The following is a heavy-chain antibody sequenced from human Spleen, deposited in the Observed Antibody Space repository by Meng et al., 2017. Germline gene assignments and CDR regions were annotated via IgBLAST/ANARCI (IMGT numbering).Heavy chain of an antibody. CDR3: ARTKEYYDSSFNL. CDR2: INPNSGGT. D-gene: IGHD3-22*01. Sequence: QVQLVQSGAEVKKPGASVKVSCKASGYTFTGYYMHWVRQAPGQGLEWMGRINPNSGGTNYAPKFQGRVTMTLDTSITSAYMELSRLTSDDTAIYYCARTKEYYDSSFNLWGQGTLVTVSS. J-gene: IGHJ5*02. V-gene: IGHV1-2*06. CDR1: GYTFTGYY.